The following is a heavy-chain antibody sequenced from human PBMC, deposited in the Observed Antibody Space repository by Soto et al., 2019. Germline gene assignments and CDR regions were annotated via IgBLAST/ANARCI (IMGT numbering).Heavy chain of an antibody. CDR2: IFYLGSS. Sequence: PSGTLSLTCTVSGDSIISSDFYWGWVRQPPGKGLEWIGSIFYLGSSYHNPSLKSRVTMSVDTSKNQFSLRLRSVTAADTALYFCARHSLALRKNNWFDPWGQGIMVT. D-gene: IGHD3-3*02. CDR3: ARHSLALRKNNWFDP. V-gene: IGHV4-39*01. J-gene: IGHJ5*02. CDR1: GDSIISSDFY.